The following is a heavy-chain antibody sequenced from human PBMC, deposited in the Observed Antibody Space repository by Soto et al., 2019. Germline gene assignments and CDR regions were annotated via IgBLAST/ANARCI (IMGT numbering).Heavy chain of an antibody. J-gene: IGHJ6*02. CDR1: GGTFSSYA. D-gene: IGHD2-15*01. CDR3: ASRILVVVAVTLYYYCMHV. V-gene: IGHV1-69*06. Sequence: ASVKVSCKAAGGTFSSYAISWVRQAPGQGLEWMGGIIPIFGTANYAQKFQGRVTITADKSTSTAYMELSSLRCEDTAVYYCASRILVVVAVTLYYYCMHVWGQGTTVTVSS. CDR2: IIPIFGTA.